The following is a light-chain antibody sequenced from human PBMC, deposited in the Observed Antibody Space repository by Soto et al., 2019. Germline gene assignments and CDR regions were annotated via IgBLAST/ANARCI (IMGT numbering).Light chain of an antibody. Sequence: QSALTQPPSASGSPGQSVTISCTGTSSDVGAYNYVSWYQQHPGKAPKVIIYEVTKRPSGVPDRFSGSKSGNTASLTVSGLPAEDEADYYCSSYAGSTGVFGTGTKLTVL. J-gene: IGLJ1*01. CDR1: SSDVGAYNY. CDR3: SSYAGSTGV. CDR2: EVT. V-gene: IGLV2-8*01.